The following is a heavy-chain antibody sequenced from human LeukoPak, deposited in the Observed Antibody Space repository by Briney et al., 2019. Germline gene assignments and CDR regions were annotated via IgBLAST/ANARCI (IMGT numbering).Heavy chain of an antibody. Sequence: GGSLRLSCAASGFTFSSYSMNWVRQAPGKGLEWVSSSSSSSSYIYYADSVKGRFTISRDNAKNSLYLQMNSLRAEDTAVYYCAGGQDYYGSEYGMDVWGKGTTVTVSS. CDR2: SSSSSSYI. CDR1: GFTFSSYS. V-gene: IGHV3-21*01. J-gene: IGHJ6*04. D-gene: IGHD3-10*01. CDR3: AGGQDYYGSEYGMDV.